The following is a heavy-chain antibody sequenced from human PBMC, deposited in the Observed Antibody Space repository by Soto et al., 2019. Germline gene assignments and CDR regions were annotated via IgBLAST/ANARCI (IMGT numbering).Heavy chain of an antibody. D-gene: IGHD3-16*01. CDR2: INTYNGNT. CDR1: GYSFTRYG. V-gene: IGHV1-18*01. CDR3: AMVDVYVTPSPQDV. J-gene: IGHJ6*02. Sequence: QVQLVQSRAEVKNPGASVKVSCKASGYSFTRYGIAWARQAPGQGLEWMGRINTYNGNTNNAQNLQGRVTLTTDTSTSTAYMELTSLRSNDTAIYYCAMVDVYVTPSPQDVWGQGTTVIVSS.